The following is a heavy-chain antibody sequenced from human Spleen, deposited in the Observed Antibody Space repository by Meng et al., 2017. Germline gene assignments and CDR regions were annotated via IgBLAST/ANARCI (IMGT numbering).Heavy chain of an antibody. CDR2: IKEDGSDK. CDR1: GFSFSSFW. D-gene: IGHD3-16*01. CDR3: ARHDNTYRGWFDP. V-gene: IGHV3-7*01. Sequence: GESLKISCAASGFSFSSFWMTYVRQAPGKGLAWVADIKEDGSDKYYVDSVKGRFTISRDNAKNSLYLQMNSLRVEDTAVYYCARHDNTYRGWFDPWGQGTLVTVSS. J-gene: IGHJ5*02.